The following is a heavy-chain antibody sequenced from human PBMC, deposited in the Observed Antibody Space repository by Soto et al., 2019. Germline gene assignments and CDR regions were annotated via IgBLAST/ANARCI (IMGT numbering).Heavy chain of an antibody. CDR2: IYSGGST. Sequence: GGSLRLSCAASGFTVSSNYMSWVRQAPGKGLEWVSVIYSGGSTYYADSVKGRFAISRDNSKNTLYLQMNSLRAEDTAVYYCARSSLTYFEFWGQGTLVTVSS. CDR3: ARSSLTYFEF. J-gene: IGHJ4*02. V-gene: IGHV3-53*01. CDR1: GFTVSSNY.